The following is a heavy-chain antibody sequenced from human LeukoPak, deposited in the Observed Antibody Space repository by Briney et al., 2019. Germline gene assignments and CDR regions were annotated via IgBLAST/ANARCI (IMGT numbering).Heavy chain of an antibody. Sequence: PSETLSLTCTVSGGSISTSYYWGWIRQPPGKGLEWIGSIYYSGSTYYNPPLKSRVTISLDTSKNQFSLKLSSVTAADTAVYYCARDIRYSSGWFDPWGQGTLVTVSS. CDR2: IYYSGST. CDR3: ARDIRYSSGWFDP. D-gene: IGHD6-19*01. J-gene: IGHJ5*02. CDR1: GGSISTSYY. V-gene: IGHV4-39*07.